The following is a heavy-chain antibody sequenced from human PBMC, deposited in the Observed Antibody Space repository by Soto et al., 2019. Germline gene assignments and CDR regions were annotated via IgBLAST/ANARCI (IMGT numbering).Heavy chain of an antibody. CDR3: ARGRGIAARTFDY. CDR2: INPNSGGI. V-gene: IGHV1-2*02. D-gene: IGHD6-6*01. J-gene: IGHJ4*02. CDR1: GYTLTELS. Sequence: GASVKVSCKVSGYTLTELSMHWVRQAPGQGLEWMGWINPNSGGINYAQKFQGRVTMTRDTSISTAYMELSRLRSDDTAVYYCARGRGIAARTFDYWGQGTLVTVSS.